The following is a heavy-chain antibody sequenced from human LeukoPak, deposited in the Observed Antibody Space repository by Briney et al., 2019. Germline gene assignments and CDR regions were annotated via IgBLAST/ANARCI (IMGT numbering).Heavy chain of an antibody. J-gene: IGHJ4*02. V-gene: IGHV4-31*03. CDR1: GGSIRSGGFY. CDR2: IEYSGST. D-gene: IGHD3-3*01. Sequence: PSQTLSLTCTVSGGSIRSGGFYWSWIRQHPGKGLEWIGYIEYSGSTFYNPSLESRLTMSVDTSKNQFSLMPSSVTAADTAVYYCTRAIRFSPDYWGQGTLVTVSP. CDR3: TRAIRFSPDY.